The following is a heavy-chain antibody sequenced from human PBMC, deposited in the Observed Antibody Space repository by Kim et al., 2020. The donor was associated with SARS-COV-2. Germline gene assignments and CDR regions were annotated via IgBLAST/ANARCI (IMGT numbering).Heavy chain of an antibody. Sequence: GGSLRLSCAASGFTFSSYAMSWVRQAPGKGLEWVSAISGSGGSTYYADSVKGRFTISRDNSKNTLYLQMNSLRAEDTAVYYCAKVGGSGSYYRDYYYYGMDVWGQGTTVTVSS. CDR2: ISGSGGST. D-gene: IGHD3-10*01. CDR1: GFTFSSYA. CDR3: AKVGGSGSYYRDYYYYGMDV. V-gene: IGHV3-23*01. J-gene: IGHJ6*02.